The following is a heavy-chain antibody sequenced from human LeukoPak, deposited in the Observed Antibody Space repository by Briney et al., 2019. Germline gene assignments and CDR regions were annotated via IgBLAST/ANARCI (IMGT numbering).Heavy chain of an antibody. D-gene: IGHD3-22*01. J-gene: IGHJ4*02. Sequence: GGSLRLSCAATGITLSNHGMTWVRQAPGKPLQRVPTITHTGGRTNYADSVKGRFTISRDNPKNTLYLQMNSLRAEDTAVYFCAKRGVVIRVILVGFHKEAYYFDSWGQGALVTVSS. CDR1: GITLSNHG. V-gene: IGHV3-23*01. CDR2: ITHTGGRT. CDR3: AKRGVVIRVILVGFHKEAYYFDS.